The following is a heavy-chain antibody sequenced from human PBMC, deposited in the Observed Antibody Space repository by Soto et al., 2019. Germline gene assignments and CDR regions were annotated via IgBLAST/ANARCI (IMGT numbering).Heavy chain of an antibody. CDR2: IYYSGST. D-gene: IGHD3-9*01. CDR3: ARGLEYYDILTGYLYYYYYMDV. Sequence: SETLSLTCTVSGGSISSYYWSWIRQPPGKGLEWIGYIYYSGSTNYNPSLKSRVTISVDTSKNQFSLKLSSVTAADTAVYYCARGLEYYDILTGYLYYYYYMDVWGKGTTVTVSS. J-gene: IGHJ6*03. V-gene: IGHV4-59*08. CDR1: GGSISSYY.